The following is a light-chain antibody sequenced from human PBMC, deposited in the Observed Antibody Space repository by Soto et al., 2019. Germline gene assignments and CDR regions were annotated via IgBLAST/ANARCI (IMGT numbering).Light chain of an antibody. CDR1: SSDVGSYNL. Sequence: QSALTQPASVSGSPGQSITISCTGTSSDVGSYNLVSWYQQHPGKAPKLMIYEGSKRPSGVSNRFSGSKSGTTASLTITGLQAEDEADYYCFSYAGSRVFGGGPQLTVL. CDR2: EGS. V-gene: IGLV2-23*01. J-gene: IGLJ3*02. CDR3: FSYAGSRV.